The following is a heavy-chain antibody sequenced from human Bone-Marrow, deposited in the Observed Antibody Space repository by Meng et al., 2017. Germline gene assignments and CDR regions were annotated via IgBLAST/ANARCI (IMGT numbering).Heavy chain of an antibody. J-gene: IGHJ6*02. V-gene: IGHV4-34*01. Sequence: SETLSLTCAVYGGSFSGYYWSWIRQPPGRGLEWIGEINHSGSTNYNPSLKSRVTISVDTSKNQFSLKLSSVTAADTAVYYCARRAFGMDVWGQGTTVTVSS. CDR1: GGSFSGYY. CDR3: ARRAFGMDV. CDR2: INHSGST. D-gene: IGHD3-3*02.